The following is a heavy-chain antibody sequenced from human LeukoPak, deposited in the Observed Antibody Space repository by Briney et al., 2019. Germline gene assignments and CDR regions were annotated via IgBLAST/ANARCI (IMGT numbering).Heavy chain of an antibody. CDR1: GGSISSGGYY. V-gene: IGHV4-31*03. CDR2: IYYSGST. J-gene: IGHJ6*02. CDR3: ARAGVGVVPAASMDV. D-gene: IGHD2-2*01. Sequence: SQTLSLTCTVSGGSISSGGYYWSWIRQHPGKGLEWIGYIYYSGSTYYNPSLKSRVTISVDTSKNQFSLKLSSVTAADTAVYYCARAGVGVVPAASMDVWGQGTTVTVSS.